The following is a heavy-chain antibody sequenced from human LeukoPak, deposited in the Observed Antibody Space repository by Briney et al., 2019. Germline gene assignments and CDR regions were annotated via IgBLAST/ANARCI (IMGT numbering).Heavy chain of an antibody. CDR3: ARAPLYGDYGIDY. CDR2: IIPIFGTA. CDR1: GYTFTSYA. D-gene: IGHD4-17*01. J-gene: IGHJ4*02. V-gene: IGHV1-69*13. Sequence: SVKVSCKASGYTFTSYAISWVRQAPGQGLEWMGGIIPIFGTANYAQKFQGRVTITADESTSTAYMELSSLRSEDTAVYYCARAPLYGDYGIDYWGQGTLVTVSS.